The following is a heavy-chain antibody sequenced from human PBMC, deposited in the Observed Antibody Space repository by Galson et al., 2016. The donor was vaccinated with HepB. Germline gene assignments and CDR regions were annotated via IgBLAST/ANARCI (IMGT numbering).Heavy chain of an antibody. CDR2: INHRGIT. CDR1: GVSLNGYY. D-gene: IGHD2-15*01. V-gene: IGHV4-34*01. CDR3: AKGDAVVAAVDY. Sequence: SETLSLTCGVSGVSLNGYYWNWLRQIPGKGLEWIGKINHRGITKDNPAFEGRLTMSVDTSKNQVSLNLKSVTAADPAIYYCAKGDAVVAAVDYWGPGKLVTVSS. J-gene: IGHJ4*02.